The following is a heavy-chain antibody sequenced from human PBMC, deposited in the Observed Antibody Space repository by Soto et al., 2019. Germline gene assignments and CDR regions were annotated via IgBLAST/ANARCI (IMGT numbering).Heavy chain of an antibody. D-gene: IGHD3-3*02. CDR3: ARQVSNAWRPYYYVMDF. J-gene: IGHJ6*02. V-gene: IGHV4-59*08. Sequence: AETLSLTCTVSCGSISSYFWSWIRPPPGRGLEWIGHTHYSGSTNYNPSRKSRVTISVDTSKNQVALKLSSVAAANTAMYFCARQVSNAWRPYYYVMDFWGQGTTVTVSS. CDR2: THYSGST. CDR1: CGSISSYF.